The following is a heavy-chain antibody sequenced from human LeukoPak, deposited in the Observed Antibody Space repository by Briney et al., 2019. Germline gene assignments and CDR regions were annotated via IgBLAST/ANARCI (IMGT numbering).Heavy chain of an antibody. Sequence: ASVKVSCKASGYTFTSYGISWVRQAPGQGLEWMGWISAYNGNTNYAQKLQGRVTMTTDTSTSTAYMELRSLRSDDTAVYYCARRAYCSSTSCPGDYYYMDVWGKGTTVTVSS. J-gene: IGHJ6*03. V-gene: IGHV1-18*01. CDR2: ISAYNGNT. CDR1: GYTFTSYG. CDR3: ARRAYCSSTSCPGDYYYMDV. D-gene: IGHD2-2*01.